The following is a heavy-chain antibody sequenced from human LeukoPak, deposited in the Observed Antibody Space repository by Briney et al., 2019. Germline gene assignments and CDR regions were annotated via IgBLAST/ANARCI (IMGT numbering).Heavy chain of an antibody. CDR3: ARVWAALGATTAGDY. CDR1: GFTFSSYE. J-gene: IGHJ4*02. D-gene: IGHD1-26*01. V-gene: IGHV3-48*03. CDR2: ISSSGSTT. Sequence: GGSLRLSCAASGFTFSSYEMNWVRQAPGKGLEWVSYISSSGSTTYYADSVKGRFTISRDNAKKSLYLQMNSLRAEDTAVYYCARVWAALGATTAGDYWGQGTLVTVSS.